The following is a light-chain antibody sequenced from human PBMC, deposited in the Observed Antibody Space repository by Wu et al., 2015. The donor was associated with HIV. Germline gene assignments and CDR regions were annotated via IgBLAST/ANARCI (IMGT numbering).Light chain of an antibody. V-gene: IGKV1-12*01. Sequence: GDRVSITCRASQDIVTYLAWYQQTPGKAPRVLIYDASTLQSGVPSRFSGSGSGADFTLSISGLQREDFAIYYCQQLNSFPLTFGQGTRLEIK. CDR3: QQLNSFPLT. J-gene: IGKJ5*01. CDR1: QDIVTY. CDR2: DAS.